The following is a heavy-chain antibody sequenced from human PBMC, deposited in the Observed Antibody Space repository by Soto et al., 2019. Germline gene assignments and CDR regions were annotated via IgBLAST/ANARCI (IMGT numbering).Heavy chain of an antibody. CDR1: GLTFSHHA. CDR3: ASGGWGSSWYEGGSRIDY. J-gene: IGHJ4*02. Sequence: PGGSLRLSCAASGLTFSHHAMSWVRQAPGKGLEWVSAISGSGGSTYYADSVKGRFTISRDNSKNTLYLQMNSLRAEDTAVYYCASGGWGSSWYEGGSRIDYWGQGALVTVSS. CDR2: ISGSGGST. V-gene: IGHV3-23*01. D-gene: IGHD6-13*01.